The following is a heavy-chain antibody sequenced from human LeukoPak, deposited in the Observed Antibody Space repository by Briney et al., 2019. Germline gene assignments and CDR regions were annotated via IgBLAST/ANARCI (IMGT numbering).Heavy chain of an antibody. V-gene: IGHV1-3*03. Sequence: ASVKVSCKASGYTFTSYAMHWVRQAPGQRLEWMGWINAGNGNTKYSQEFQGRVTITRDTSASTAYMELSSLRSEDMAVYYCARASYGGLDFDYWGQGTLVTVSS. CDR2: INAGNGNT. CDR3: ARASYGGLDFDY. D-gene: IGHD4-23*01. CDR1: GYTFTSYA. J-gene: IGHJ4*02.